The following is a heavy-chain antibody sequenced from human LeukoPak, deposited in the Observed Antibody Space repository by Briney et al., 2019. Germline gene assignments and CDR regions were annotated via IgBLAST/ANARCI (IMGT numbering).Heavy chain of an antibody. J-gene: IGHJ3*02. CDR2: IIPILGIA. CDR1: GCTFSSYA. V-gene: IGHV1-69*04. Sequence: SVKVSCKASGCTFSSYAISWVRQAPGQGLEWMGRIIPILGIANYAQKFQGRVTITADKSTSTAYMELSSLRSEDTAVYYCAREQVDCSSTSCYGNDAFDIWGQGTMVTVSS. D-gene: IGHD2-2*01. CDR3: AREQVDCSSTSCYGNDAFDI.